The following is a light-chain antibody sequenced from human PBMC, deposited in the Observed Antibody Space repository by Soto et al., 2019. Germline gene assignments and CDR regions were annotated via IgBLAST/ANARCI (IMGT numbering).Light chain of an antibody. V-gene: IGKV3-20*01. CDR3: QHYGGSPYT. J-gene: IGKJ2*01. Sequence: EIVLTQSPDTLSLSPGDRATLSCRASQSLTTDLAWYQQKPGQAPRLLIYGASNRATGIPDRFSGSGSGTDFTLTISRLEPEDFAVYYCQHYGGSPYTLGQGTKVDIK. CDR2: GAS. CDR1: QSLTTD.